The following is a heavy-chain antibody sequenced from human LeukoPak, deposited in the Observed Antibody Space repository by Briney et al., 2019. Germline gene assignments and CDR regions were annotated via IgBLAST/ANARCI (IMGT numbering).Heavy chain of an antibody. J-gene: IGHJ4*02. Sequence: GGSLRLSCAASGFTFSSYAMHWVRQAPGRGLEYVSAISSNGGSTYYANSVKGRFTISRDNSKNTLYLQMGSLRAEDMAVYYCARDSNGDGSYFDYWGQGTLVTVSS. CDR3: ARDSNGDGSYFDY. D-gene: IGHD4-17*01. CDR2: ISSNGGST. CDR1: GFTFSSYA. V-gene: IGHV3-64*01.